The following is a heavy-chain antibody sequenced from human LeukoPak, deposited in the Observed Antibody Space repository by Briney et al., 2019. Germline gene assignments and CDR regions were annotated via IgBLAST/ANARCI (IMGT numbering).Heavy chain of an antibody. CDR2: IYYSGST. CDR3: ASPAVAGPPTRHYYYYGMDV. V-gene: IGHV4-39*01. Sequence: SETLSLTCTVSGGSISSSSYYWGWIRQPPGKGLEWIGSIYYSGSTYYNPSLKSRVTISVDTSKNQFSLKLSSVTAADTAVYYCASPAVAGPPTRHYYYYGMDVWGQGTTVTVFS. D-gene: IGHD6-19*01. J-gene: IGHJ6*02. CDR1: GGSISSSSYY.